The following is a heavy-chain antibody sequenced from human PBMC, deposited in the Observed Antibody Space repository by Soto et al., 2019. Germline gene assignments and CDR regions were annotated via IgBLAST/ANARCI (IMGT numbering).Heavy chain of an antibody. CDR3: ASDDGGDYLAY. J-gene: IGHJ4*02. CDR2: ISGSGTTI. V-gene: IGHV3-11*01. Sequence: GGSLRLSCAGSGFSFRDNYMSWTRQAPGKGLEWLAYISGSGTTIYYADSVRGRFTISRDNAENSLFLQMNGLRAEDTAVYYCASDDGGDYLAYWGQGIPVTVSS. CDR1: GFSFRDNY. D-gene: IGHD3-16*01.